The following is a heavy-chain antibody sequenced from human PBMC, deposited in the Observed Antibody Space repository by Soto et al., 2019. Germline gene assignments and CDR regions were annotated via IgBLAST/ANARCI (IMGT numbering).Heavy chain of an antibody. CDR1: GGSISSSSYY. D-gene: IGHD2-15*01. J-gene: IGHJ4*02. Sequence: QLQLQESGPGLVKPSETLSLTCTVSGGSISSSSYYWGWIRQPPGKGLEWIGSIYYSGSTYYNPSLKSRVTISVDTSKNQFSLKLSSVTAADTAVYYCAKDRGALRWSEEHYYFDYWGQGTLVTVSS. V-gene: IGHV4-39*02. CDR3: AKDRGALRWSEEHYYFDY. CDR2: IYYSGST.